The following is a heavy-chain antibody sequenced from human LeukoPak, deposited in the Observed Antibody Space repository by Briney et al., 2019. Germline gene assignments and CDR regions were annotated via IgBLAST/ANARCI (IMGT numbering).Heavy chain of an antibody. CDR2: IWYDGSNK. Sequence: RPGGSLRLSCAASGFTFSSYGMHWVRQAPGKGLEWVAVIWYDGSNKYYADSVKGRFTISRDTPKNTLYLQMNSLRAEDTAVYYCARDRSVRYFDYWGQGALVTVSS. CDR3: ARDRSVRYFDY. J-gene: IGHJ4*02. CDR1: GFTFSSYG. V-gene: IGHV3-33*01. D-gene: IGHD2-15*01.